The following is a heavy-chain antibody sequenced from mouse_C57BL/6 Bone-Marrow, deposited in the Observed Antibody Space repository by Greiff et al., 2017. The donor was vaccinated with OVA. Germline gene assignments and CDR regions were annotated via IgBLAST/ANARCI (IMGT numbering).Heavy chain of an antibody. CDR3: AKGAYDTPFDY. CDR1: GFTFSDYG. D-gene: IGHD2-3*01. Sequence: EVKLVESGGGLVKPGGSLKLSCAASGFTFSDYGMHWVRQAPEKGLEWVAYISSGSSTIYYADTVKGRFTISRDNAKNTLFLKMTSLRSEDTAMYYCAKGAYDTPFDYWGQGTTLTVSS. CDR2: ISSGSSTI. V-gene: IGHV5-17*01. J-gene: IGHJ2*01.